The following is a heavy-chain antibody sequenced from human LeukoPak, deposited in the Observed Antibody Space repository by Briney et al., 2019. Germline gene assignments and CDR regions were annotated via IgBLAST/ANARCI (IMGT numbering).Heavy chain of an antibody. J-gene: IGHJ3*02. CDR2: IYYSGST. Sequence: PSETLSLTCTVSGGSISSYYWSWIRQPPGKGLEWIGYIYYSGSTNYNPSLKSRVTISVDASKNQFSLKLSSVTAADTAVYYRARHLRDVYNRDAFDIWGQGTMVTVSS. D-gene: IGHD5-24*01. V-gene: IGHV4-59*01. CDR1: GGSISSYY. CDR3: ARHLRDVYNRDAFDI.